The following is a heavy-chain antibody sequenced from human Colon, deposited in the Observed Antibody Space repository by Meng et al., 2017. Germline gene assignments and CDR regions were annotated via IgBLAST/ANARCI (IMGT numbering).Heavy chain of an antibody. V-gene: IGHV4-34*01. D-gene: IGHD3-3*01. J-gene: IGHJ4*02. CDR3: ARVTRRSTSVGEVSRGNLDFDY. CDR2: INHSGST. CDR1: GGSFSGYY. Sequence: SETLSLTCAVYGGSFSGYYWSWIRQPPGKGLEWIGEINHSGSTNYNPSLKSRVTISVDTSKNQFSLKLNSVTAADTALYYCARVTRRSTSVGEVSRGNLDFDYWGQGTLVTVSS.